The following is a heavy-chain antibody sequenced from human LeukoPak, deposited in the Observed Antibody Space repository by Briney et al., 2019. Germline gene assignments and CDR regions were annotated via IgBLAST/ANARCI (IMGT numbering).Heavy chain of an antibody. CDR2: IYSGGST. V-gene: IGHV3-53*01. CDR3: ARDSFYGDFDAFDI. CDR1: GFTVSSNY. D-gene: IGHD4-17*01. Sequence: GGSLRLSCAASGFTVSSNYMSWVRQAPGKGLEWDSVIYSGGSTYYADSVKGRFTISRDNSKNTLYLQMNSLRAEDTAVYYCARDSFYGDFDAFDIWGQGTMVTVSS. J-gene: IGHJ3*02.